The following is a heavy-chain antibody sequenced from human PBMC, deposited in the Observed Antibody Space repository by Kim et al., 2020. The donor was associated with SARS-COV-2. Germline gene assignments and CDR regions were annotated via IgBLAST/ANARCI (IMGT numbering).Heavy chain of an antibody. CDR3: AREARDPTVVNGDGMDV. J-gene: IGHJ6*02. CDR2: INPNSGGT. D-gene: IGHD4-17*01. Sequence: ASVKVSCKASGYTFTGYYMHWVRQAPGQGLEWMGWINPNSGGTNYAQKFQGWVTMTRDTSISTAYMELSRLRSDDTAVYYCAREARDPTVVNGDGMDVWGQGTTVTVSS. V-gene: IGHV1-2*04. CDR1: GYTFTGYY.